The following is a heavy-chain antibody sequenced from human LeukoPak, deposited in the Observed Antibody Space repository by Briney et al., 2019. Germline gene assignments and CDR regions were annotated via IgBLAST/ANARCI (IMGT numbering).Heavy chain of an antibody. CDR2: INPSGGST. CDR3: ARDSYYSSSSLGFDY. J-gene: IGHJ4*02. D-gene: IGHD6-6*01. V-gene: IGHV1-46*01. CDR1: GYTLTELS. Sequence: ASVKVSCKVSGYTLTELSMHWVRQAPGKGLEWMGIINPSGGSTSYAQKFQGRVTMTRDMSTGTVYMELSSLRSEDTAVYYCARDSYYSSSSLGFDYWGQGTLVTVSS.